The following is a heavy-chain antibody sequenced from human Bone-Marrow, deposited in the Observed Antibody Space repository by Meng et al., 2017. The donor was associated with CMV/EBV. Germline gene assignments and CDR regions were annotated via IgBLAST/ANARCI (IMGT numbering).Heavy chain of an antibody. CDR2: ISAYNGNT. CDR1: GYTFTSYG. J-gene: IGHJ5*02. V-gene: IGHV1-18*01. Sequence: SCKASGYTFTSYGISWVRQAPGQGLEWMGWISAYNGNTNYAQKLQGRVTMTTDTSTSTAYMELRSLRSDDTAVYYCARLEWLGSCFDPWGQGTLVTVSS. D-gene: IGHD3-3*01. CDR3: ARLEWLGSCFDP.